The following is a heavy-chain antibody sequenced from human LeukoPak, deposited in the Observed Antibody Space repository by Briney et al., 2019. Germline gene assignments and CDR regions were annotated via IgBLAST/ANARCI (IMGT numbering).Heavy chain of an antibody. CDR2: IDSNGGGV. Sequence: GGSLRLSCATSGFTFNIYWMQWVRQVPGKGLVWVSRIDSNGGGVTYADSVKGRFTNSRDNGNNTMYLQMNSLRAEDTAIYYCARAKYSSRWSLDYWGQGALVTVSS. J-gene: IGHJ4*02. D-gene: IGHD6-13*01. CDR1: GFTFNIYW. V-gene: IGHV3-74*03. CDR3: ARAKYSSRWSLDY.